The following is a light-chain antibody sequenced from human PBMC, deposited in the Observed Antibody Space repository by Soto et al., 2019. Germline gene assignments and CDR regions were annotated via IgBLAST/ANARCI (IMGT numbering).Light chain of an antibody. Sequence: EIVLTQSPATLSLSPGERVTLSCKASQSVGSYLGWFQQKPGQAPRLLIYDVSNRATGIPARFSGSGSGTDFTLTISSLEPEDFAVYFCQHRINWPWTFGQGTKVEV. V-gene: IGKV3-11*01. CDR3: QHRINWPWT. CDR1: QSVGSY. CDR2: DVS. J-gene: IGKJ1*01.